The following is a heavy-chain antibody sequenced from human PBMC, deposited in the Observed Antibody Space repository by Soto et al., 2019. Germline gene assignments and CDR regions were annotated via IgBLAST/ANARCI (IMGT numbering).Heavy chain of an antibody. CDR3: ARASPGYCSSTSCLTLYYYGMDV. CDR1: GGTFSSYA. CDR2: IIPIFGTA. V-gene: IGHV1-69*06. Sequence: QVQLVQSGAEVKKPGSSVKVSCKASGGTFSSYAISWVRQAPGQGLEWMGGIIPIFGTANYAQKFQGRVTISADKSTSTAYMELSSLSSEDTDVYYCARASPGYCSSTSCLTLYYYGMDVWGQGTTVTVSS. J-gene: IGHJ6*02. D-gene: IGHD2-2*03.